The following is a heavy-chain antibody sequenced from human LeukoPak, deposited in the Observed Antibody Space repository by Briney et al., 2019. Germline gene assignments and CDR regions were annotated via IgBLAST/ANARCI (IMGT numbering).Heavy chain of an antibody. CDR1: GGSISSYY. Sequence: SETLSLTCTVSGGSISSYYWSWIRQPPGKGLEWIGYIYYSGSTNYNPSLKSRVTISVDTSQNQFSLKLSSVTAADTAVYYCASFTMVRGVIMTGIDYWGQGTLVTVSS. D-gene: IGHD3-10*01. J-gene: IGHJ4*02. CDR2: IYYSGST. CDR3: ASFTMVRGVIMTGIDY. V-gene: IGHV4-59*08.